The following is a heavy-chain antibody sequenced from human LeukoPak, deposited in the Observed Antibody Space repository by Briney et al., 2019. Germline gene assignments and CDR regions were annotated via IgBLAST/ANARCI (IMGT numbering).Heavy chain of an antibody. CDR2: FNPTGGST. CDR3: ARGMGGYSGYDPIDF. D-gene: IGHD5-12*01. Sequence: ASVKVPCKASGYTSTSYYIHWVRQAPGQGLEWMGIFNPTGGSTSYAQKFQGRVTMTRDTSTSTVYMELSSLRSEDTAVYYCARGMGGYSGYDPIDFWGQGTLVTVSS. J-gene: IGHJ4*02. V-gene: IGHV1-46*01. CDR1: GYTSTSYY.